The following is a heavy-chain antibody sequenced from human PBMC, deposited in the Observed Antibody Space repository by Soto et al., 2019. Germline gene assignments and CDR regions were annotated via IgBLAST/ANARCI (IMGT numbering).Heavy chain of an antibody. J-gene: IGHJ5*02. Sequence: ASVKVSCKASGGTFSSYAISWVRQAPGQGLEWMGGIIPIFGTANYAQKFQGRVTITADESTSTAYMELSSLRSEDTAVYYCAKKETTAQYACFAPGGGGNLVTVPS. CDR1: GGTFSSYA. V-gene: IGHV1-69*13. D-gene: IGHD2-8*01. CDR3: AKKETTAQYACFAP. CDR2: IIPIFGTA.